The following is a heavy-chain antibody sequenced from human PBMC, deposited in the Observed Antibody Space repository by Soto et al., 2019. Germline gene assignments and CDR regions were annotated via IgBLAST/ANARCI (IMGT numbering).Heavy chain of an antibody. CDR1: GGTFSSYA. CDR2: IIPIFGTA. Sequence: SVKVSCKASGGTFSSYAISWVRQAPGQGLEWMGGIIPIFGTANYAQKFQGRVTITADESTSTAYMELSSLRSEDTAVYYCAREGGSYLYFGYWGQGTLGTVS. J-gene: IGHJ4*02. D-gene: IGHD1-26*01. V-gene: IGHV1-69*13. CDR3: AREGGSYLYFGY.